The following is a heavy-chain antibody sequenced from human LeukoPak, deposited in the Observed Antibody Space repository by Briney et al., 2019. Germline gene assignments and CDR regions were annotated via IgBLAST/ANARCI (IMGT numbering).Heavy chain of an antibody. V-gene: IGHV1-46*01. CDR1: GYTFTSYY. CDR3: ARDFQGYGMDV. CDR2: INPSGGST. J-gene: IGHJ6*02. Sequence: GASVKVSCKASGYTFTSYYMHWVRQAPGQGLEWMGIINPSGGSTSYAQKFQGRVTMARDTSTSTVYMELSSLRSEDTAVYYCARDFQGYGMDVWGQGTTVTVSS.